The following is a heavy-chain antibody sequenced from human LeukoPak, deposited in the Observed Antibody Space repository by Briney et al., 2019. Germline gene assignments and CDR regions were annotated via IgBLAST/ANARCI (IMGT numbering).Heavy chain of an antibody. V-gene: IGHV3-23*01. D-gene: IGHD2-15*01. CDR1: GFTFSIYA. CDR3: AKGGYCSGGSCYPMDV. Sequence: GGSLRLSCAASGFTFSIYAMSWVRQAPGKGLEWVSAITRNGGSSYYPDSVKGRFAISRDNSKNTLYLQMNSLRAEDTAVYYCAKGGYCSGGSCYPMDVWGQGTTVTVSS. J-gene: IGHJ6*02. CDR2: ITRNGGSS.